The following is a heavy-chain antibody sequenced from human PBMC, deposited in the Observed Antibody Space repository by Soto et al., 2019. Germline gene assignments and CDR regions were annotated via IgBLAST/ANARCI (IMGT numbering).Heavy chain of an antibody. CDR3: ASLYCSGGSCYYYYGMDV. D-gene: IGHD2-15*01. J-gene: IGHJ6*02. Sequence: QVQLVESGGGVVQPGRSLRLSCAASGFTFSSYAMHWVRQAPGKGLEWVAVISYDGSNKYYADSVKGRFTISRDNSKKTLYLQMNSLREEDTAVYYCASLYCSGGSCYYYYGMDVWGQGTTVTVSS. CDR1: GFTFSSYA. V-gene: IGHV3-30-3*01. CDR2: ISYDGSNK.